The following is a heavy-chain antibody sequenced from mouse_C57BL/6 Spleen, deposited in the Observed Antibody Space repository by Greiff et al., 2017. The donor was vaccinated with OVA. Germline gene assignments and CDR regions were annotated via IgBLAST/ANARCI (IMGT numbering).Heavy chain of an antibody. J-gene: IGHJ2*01. Sequence: QVQLKESGPGILQPSQTLSLTCSFSGFSLSTFGMGVGWIRQPSGKGLEWLAHIWWDDDKYYNPALKSRLTISKDTSKNQVFLKIANVDTADTATYYCAQSSPGGLGLGYWGQGTTLTVSS. V-gene: IGHV8-8*01. CDR1: GFSLSTFGMG. CDR2: IWWDDDK. CDR3: AQSSPGGLGLGY. D-gene: IGHD4-1*01.